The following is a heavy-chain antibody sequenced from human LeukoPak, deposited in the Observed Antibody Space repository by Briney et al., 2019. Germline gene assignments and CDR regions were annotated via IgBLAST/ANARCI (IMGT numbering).Heavy chain of an antibody. CDR1: GFTFSNAW. V-gene: IGHV3-15*01. J-gene: IGHJ5*02. CDR3: TTYEVVVPAGNGWFDP. Sequence: GGSLRLSCAASGFTFSNAWMSWVRQAPGKGLEWVGRIKSKTDGGTTDYAAPVKGRITISRDDSKNTLYLQMNSLKTEDTAVYYCTTYEVVVPAGNGWFDPWGQGTLVTVSS. CDR2: IKSKTDGGTT. D-gene: IGHD2-2*01.